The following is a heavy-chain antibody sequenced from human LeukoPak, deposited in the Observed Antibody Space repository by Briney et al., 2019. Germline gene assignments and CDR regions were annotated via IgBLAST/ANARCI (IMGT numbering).Heavy chain of an antibody. Sequence: SETLSLTCTVFGGSISSYYWSWIRQPPGKGLEWIGYIYYSGSTNYNPSLKSRVTISVDTSKNQFSLKLSSVTAADTAVYYCARHARKHPGHAFDIWGQGTMVTVSS. V-gene: IGHV4-59*08. CDR3: ARHARKHPGHAFDI. J-gene: IGHJ3*02. CDR2: IYYSGST. CDR1: GGSISSYY.